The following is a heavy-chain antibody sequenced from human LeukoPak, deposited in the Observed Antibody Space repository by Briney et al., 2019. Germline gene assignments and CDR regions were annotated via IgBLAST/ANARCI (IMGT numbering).Heavy chain of an antibody. CDR3: ARTPEGSGNWFDT. CDR2: IFHGGST. J-gene: IGHJ5*02. Sequence: PSETLSLTSDVSGGSISSNNWWSWVRQPPGKGLGWIGEIFHGGSTNYNPSLMSRVTVSVDKSNNQFSLKMSSMTAADTAVYYCARTPEGSGNWFDTWGQGTLVTVSS. D-gene: IGHD2-15*01. CDR1: GGSISSNNW. V-gene: IGHV4-4*02.